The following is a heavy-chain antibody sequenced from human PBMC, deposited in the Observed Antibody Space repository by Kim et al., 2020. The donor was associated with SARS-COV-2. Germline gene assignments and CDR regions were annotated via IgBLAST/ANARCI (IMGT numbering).Heavy chain of an antibody. CDR2: ITATGVHT. D-gene: IGHD6-19*01. J-gene: IGHJ6*02. V-gene: IGHV3-23*01. CDR3: ASSLGSGWFFYGMDG. CDR1: GFPFSSYA. Sequence: GGSLRLSCAASGFPFSSYAMAWVRQAPGKGLEWVSAITATGVHTFYADSVKGRFTISRDNSKNTLDLRMTSLRVEDTAIYYCASSLGSGWFFYGMDGWG.